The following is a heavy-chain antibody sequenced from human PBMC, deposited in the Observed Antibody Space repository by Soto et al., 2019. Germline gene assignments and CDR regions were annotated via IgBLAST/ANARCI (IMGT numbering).Heavy chain of an antibody. CDR3: ARGDISRSWDTPAHYFDY. CDR1: GGSISSGGYY. J-gene: IGHJ4*02. Sequence: PSETLSLTCTVSGGSISSGGYYWSWIRQHPGKGLEWIGYIYYSGSTYYNPSLKSRVTISVDTSKNQFSLKLSSVTAADTAVYYCARGDISRSWDTPAHYFDYWGQGTLVTVS. V-gene: IGHV4-31*03. D-gene: IGHD6-13*01. CDR2: IYYSGST.